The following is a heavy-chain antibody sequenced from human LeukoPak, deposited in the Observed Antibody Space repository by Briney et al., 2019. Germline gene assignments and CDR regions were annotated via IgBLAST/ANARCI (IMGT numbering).Heavy chain of an antibody. D-gene: IGHD2-15*01. CDR1: GGSFSGYY. Sequence: PSETLSLTCAVYGGSFSGYYWSWIRQPPGKGLEWIGEINHSGSTNYNPSLKSRVTISADTSKNQFSLKLSSVTAADTAVYYCAGYCSGGSCYRHFDYWGQGTLVTVSS. CDR2: INHSGST. CDR3: AGYCSGGSCYRHFDY. V-gene: IGHV4-34*01. J-gene: IGHJ4*02.